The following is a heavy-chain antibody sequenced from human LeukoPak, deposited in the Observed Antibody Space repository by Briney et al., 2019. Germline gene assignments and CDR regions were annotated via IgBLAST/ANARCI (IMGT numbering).Heavy chain of an antibody. Sequence: SETLSLTCAVYGGSFSGYYWSWIRQPPGKGLEWIGEINHSGSTNYNPSLKSRVTISVDTSKNQFSLKLSSVTAADTAVYYCARGKPSYGSGTFYRPLEPNYMDVWGKGTTVTVSS. J-gene: IGHJ6*03. D-gene: IGHD3-10*01. CDR2: INHSGST. V-gene: IGHV4-34*01. CDR1: GGSFSGYY. CDR3: ARGKPSYGSGTFYRPLEPNYMDV.